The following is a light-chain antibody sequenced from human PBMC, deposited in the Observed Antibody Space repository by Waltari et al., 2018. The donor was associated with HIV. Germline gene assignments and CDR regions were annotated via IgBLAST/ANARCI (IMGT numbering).Light chain of an antibody. CDR2: VNS. J-gene: IGLJ2*01. Sequence: QSLLTQPPSVSGAPGQRVTISCTGSSSNIGAGFDVHWYQQLPGTVPKLLIYVNSKRPSGVPHRFAGSKSGTSASLAITGLQAEDEADYYCQSYDRSRSGYVVFGGGTKLTVL. CDR3: QSYDRSRSGYVV. V-gene: IGLV1-40*01. CDR1: SSNIGAGFD.